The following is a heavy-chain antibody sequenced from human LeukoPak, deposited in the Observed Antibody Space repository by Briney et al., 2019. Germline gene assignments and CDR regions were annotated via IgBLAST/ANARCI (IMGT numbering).Heavy chain of an antibody. D-gene: IGHD6-19*01. J-gene: IGHJ3*02. CDR1: GGTFSSYA. CDR2: IIPILGIA. V-gene: IGHV1-69*04. Sequence: ASVKLSCKASGGTFSSYAISWVRHAPGQGREWKGRIIPILGIANYAQKFQGRVTITADKSTSTAYMELSSLRSEDTAVYYCARAGAVAGTYDAFDIWGQGTMVTVSS. CDR3: ARAGAVAGTYDAFDI.